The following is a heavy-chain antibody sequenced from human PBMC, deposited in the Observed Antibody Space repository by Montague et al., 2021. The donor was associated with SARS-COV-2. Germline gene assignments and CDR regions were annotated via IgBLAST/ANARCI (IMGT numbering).Heavy chain of an antibody. CDR2: INHSGST. D-gene: IGHD3-10*01. CDR1: GGSISYGGYL. J-gene: IGHJ4*02. CDR3: ARGARQGYGFRLGSFDS. V-gene: IGHV4-34*01. Sequence: SETLSLTCTVSGGSISYGGYLWNWIRQPPGKGLEWIGEINHSGSTNYNPSLKSRVTMSVDTSKNQFSLKLSSVTAADTAVYYCARGARQGYGFRLGSFDSWGQGTLVTVSS.